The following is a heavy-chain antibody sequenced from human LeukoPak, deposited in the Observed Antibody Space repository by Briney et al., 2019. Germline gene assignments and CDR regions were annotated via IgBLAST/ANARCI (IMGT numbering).Heavy chain of an antibody. CDR1: GFTVSSNY. J-gene: IGHJ4*02. V-gene: IGHV3-66*01. Sequence: PGGSLRLSCAASGFTVSSNYMSGVRQAPGKGLECVSVIYSGGSTYYADSGKGSFTLPRDSSKNTLYLQMNSLRAEDTAVYYCARDGAMVRGFDYWGQGPLVTVSS. CDR3: ARDGAMVRGFDY. D-gene: IGHD3-10*01. CDR2: IYSGGST.